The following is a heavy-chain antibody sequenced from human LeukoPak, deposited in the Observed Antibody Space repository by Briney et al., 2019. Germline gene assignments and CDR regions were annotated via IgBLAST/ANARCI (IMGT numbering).Heavy chain of an antibody. D-gene: IGHD3-10*01. Sequence: GGSLRLSCAASGFTFSSYWMSWVRQAPGKGLEWVANIKQDGSEKYYVDSVKGRFTISRDNAKNSLYLQMNSLRAEDTAVYYCARDLRMVRGVRGAFDIWGQGTMVTVSS. V-gene: IGHV3-7*01. CDR2: IKQDGSEK. CDR1: GFTFSSYW. J-gene: IGHJ3*02. CDR3: ARDLRMVRGVRGAFDI.